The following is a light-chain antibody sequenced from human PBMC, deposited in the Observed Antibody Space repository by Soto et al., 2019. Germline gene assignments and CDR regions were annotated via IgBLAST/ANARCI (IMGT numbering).Light chain of an antibody. CDR3: QQYKSYST. V-gene: IGKV1-5*01. Sequence: DIQMSQSPSTLSASVGDRVTITFRASQSISSWLAWYQQKPGKAPKLLIYDASSLESGVPSRFSGSGSGTEFTLTISSLQADDFATYYCQQYKSYSTFGQGTKVDI. CDR1: QSISSW. CDR2: DAS. J-gene: IGKJ1*01.